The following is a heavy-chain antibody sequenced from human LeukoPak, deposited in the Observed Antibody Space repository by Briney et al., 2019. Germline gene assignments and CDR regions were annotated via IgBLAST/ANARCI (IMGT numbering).Heavy chain of an antibody. CDR2: IKSKTDGGTA. V-gene: IGHV3-15*01. J-gene: IGHJ4*02. CDR1: GFTFSNAW. D-gene: IGHD1-26*01. CDR3: TTAPRLLVGPTGGHY. Sequence: PGGSLRLSCAASGFTFSNAWMSWVRQAPGKGLEWVGRIKSKTDGGTADYAAPVKGRFTISRDDSKNTLHLQMNSLKTEDTAVYYCTTAPRLLVGPTGGHYWGQGTLVTVSS.